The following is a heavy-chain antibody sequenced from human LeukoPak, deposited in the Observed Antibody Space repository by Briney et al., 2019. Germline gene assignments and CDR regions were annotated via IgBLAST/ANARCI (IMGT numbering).Heavy chain of an antibody. Sequence: PSETLSLTCAVYGGSFSGYYWSWIRQPPGKGLEWIGEINHSGSTNYNPSLKSRVTISVDTSKNQFSLKLSSVTAADTAVYYCARANFGDYEGGFDYWGQGTLVTVSS. CDR1: GGSFSGYY. V-gene: IGHV4-34*01. J-gene: IGHJ4*02. CDR3: ARANFGDYEGGFDY. CDR2: INHSGST. D-gene: IGHD4-17*01.